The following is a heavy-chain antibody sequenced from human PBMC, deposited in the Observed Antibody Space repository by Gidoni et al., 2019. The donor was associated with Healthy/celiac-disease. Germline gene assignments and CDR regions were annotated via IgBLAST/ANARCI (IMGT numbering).Heavy chain of an antibody. CDR2: IYPGDSDT. V-gene: IGHV5-51*01. Sequence: EVQLVQSGAEVKQPGESLKISCKGSGHSFTTYWTGWVRQMPGKGLEWMGIIYPGDSDTRYSPSFQGQVTISADKSISTAYLQWSSLKASDTAMYYCARQSYYDSSGYYGMDVWGQGTTVTVSS. CDR1: GHSFTTYW. CDR3: ARQSYYDSSGYYGMDV. J-gene: IGHJ6*02. D-gene: IGHD3-22*01.